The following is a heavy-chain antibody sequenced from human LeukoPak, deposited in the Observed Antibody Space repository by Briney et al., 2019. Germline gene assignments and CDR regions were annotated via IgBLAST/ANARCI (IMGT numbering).Heavy chain of an antibody. CDR1: GGTFSSYA. CDR2: IIPIFGTA. Sequence: SVKVSCKASGGTFSSYAISWVRQAHGQGLEWMGGIIPIFGTANYAQKFQGRVTITADKSTSTAYMELSSLRSEDTAVYYCARDHPPGYSSGWFDYWGQGTLVTVSS. V-gene: IGHV1-69*06. CDR3: ARDHPPGYSSGWFDY. D-gene: IGHD6-19*01. J-gene: IGHJ4*02.